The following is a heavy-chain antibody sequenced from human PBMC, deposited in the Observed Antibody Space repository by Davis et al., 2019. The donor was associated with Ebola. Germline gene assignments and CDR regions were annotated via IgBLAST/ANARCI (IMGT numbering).Heavy chain of an antibody. CDR2: ISAYNGNT. Sequence: ASVKVSCKASGYTFTSYGISWVRQAPGQGLEWMGWISAYNGNTNYAQKLQGRVTMTTDTSTSTAYMELRSLRSDDTAVYYCARDYGWVTTVTTRYYYYGMDVWGQGTTVTVSS. CDR3: ARDYGWVTTVTTRYYYYGMDV. J-gene: IGHJ6*02. D-gene: IGHD4-11*01. CDR1: GYTFTSYG. V-gene: IGHV1-18*01.